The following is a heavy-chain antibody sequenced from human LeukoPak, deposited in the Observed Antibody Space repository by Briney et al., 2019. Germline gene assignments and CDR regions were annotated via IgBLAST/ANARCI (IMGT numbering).Heavy chain of an antibody. CDR2: ISSSSYI. V-gene: IGHV3-21*01. D-gene: IGHD2-2*01. CDR3: ARGGPLPRYCSSTSCYRDY. Sequence: GGSLRLSCAASGFTFSSYSMNWVRQAPGKGLVWVSSISSSSYIYYADSVKGRFTISRDNAKNSLYLQMNSLRAEDTAVYYCARGGPLPRYCSSTSCYRDYWGQGTLVTVSS. J-gene: IGHJ4*02. CDR1: GFTFSSYS.